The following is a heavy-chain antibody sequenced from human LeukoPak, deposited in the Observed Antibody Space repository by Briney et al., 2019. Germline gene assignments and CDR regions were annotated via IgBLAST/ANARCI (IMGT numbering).Heavy chain of an antibody. Sequence: GESLKISCEGSGYSFTTYWIAWVRQMPGRGLEWMGIIQPGDSDTGYSPSFQGQVTISADKSISTAYLQWSSLKASDTAIYYCARLVAQSWNYFDYWGQGTLVTVSS. CDR3: ARLVAQSWNYFDY. CDR1: GYSFTTYW. J-gene: IGHJ4*02. D-gene: IGHD2-15*01. V-gene: IGHV5-51*01. CDR2: IQPGDSDT.